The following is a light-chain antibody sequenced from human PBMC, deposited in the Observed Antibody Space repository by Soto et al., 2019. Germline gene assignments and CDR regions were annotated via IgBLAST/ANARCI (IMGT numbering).Light chain of an antibody. CDR3: QQYNDWPLT. V-gene: IGKV3-15*01. CDR1: QSVNSN. Sequence: KVMTQSPATLSVSPGERATLSSRASQSVNSNLAWYQQKPGQAPRLLLYGASTRAIGIPARFSGSASGTEFTLTISSLQSEDSAVYYCQQYNDWPLTFGGGTKVEI. J-gene: IGKJ4*01. CDR2: GAS.